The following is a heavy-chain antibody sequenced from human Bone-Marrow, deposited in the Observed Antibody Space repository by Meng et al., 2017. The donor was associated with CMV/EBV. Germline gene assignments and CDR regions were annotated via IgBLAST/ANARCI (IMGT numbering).Heavy chain of an antibody. Sequence: GESLKISCAASGFTFSSYAMSWVRQAPGKGLEWVSAISGSGGSTYYADSVKGRFTISRDNSKNTLYLQMNSLRAEDTAVYYCASLVGAKFDYWGQGTLVTVSS. CDR3: ASLVGAKFDY. CDR2: ISGSGGST. D-gene: IGHD1-26*01. V-gene: IGHV3-23*01. J-gene: IGHJ4*02. CDR1: GFTFSSYA.